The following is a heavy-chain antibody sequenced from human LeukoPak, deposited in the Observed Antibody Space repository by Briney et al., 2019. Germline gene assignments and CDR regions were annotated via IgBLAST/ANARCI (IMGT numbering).Heavy chain of an antibody. D-gene: IGHD2-2*01. CDR1: GFTFSSYW. J-gene: IGHJ3*02. Sequence: GGSLRLSCAASGFTFSSYWMYWVRQAPGKGLVWVSRIKTDGSSTSYADSVKGRFTISRDNAKNTVYLQMNSLRAEDTAVYYCASAKSRGDAFDIWGQGTMVTVSS. V-gene: IGHV3-74*01. CDR2: IKTDGSST. CDR3: ASAKSRGDAFDI.